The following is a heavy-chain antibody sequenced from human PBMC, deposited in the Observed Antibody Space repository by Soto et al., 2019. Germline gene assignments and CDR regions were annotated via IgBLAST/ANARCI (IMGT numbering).Heavy chain of an antibody. Sequence: GGSLRLSCAASGLTFSRYTMHWVRQAPGKGLEWVAVISYDGNNKYYADSVKGRFTISRDNSKNTPSLQMNSLRPEDTAVYYCARFRSERPFDYWGQGTLVTVSS. CDR3: ARFRSERPFDY. CDR1: GLTFSRYT. J-gene: IGHJ4*02. CDR2: ISYDGNNK. V-gene: IGHV3-30-3*01.